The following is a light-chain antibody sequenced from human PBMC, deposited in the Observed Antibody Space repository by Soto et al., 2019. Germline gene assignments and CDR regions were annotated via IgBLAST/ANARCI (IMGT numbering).Light chain of an antibody. V-gene: IGKV3-11*01. J-gene: IGKJ4*01. CDR2: DAS. Sequence: EIVLTQSPATLSLSPGERATLSCRASQSVSSYLAWYQQKPGQAPRLLIDDASNRATGIPARFSGSGSGTDFPLTISSLEPEDFAVYYCQHRRNWPLTFGGGTKVEIK. CDR1: QSVSSY. CDR3: QHRRNWPLT.